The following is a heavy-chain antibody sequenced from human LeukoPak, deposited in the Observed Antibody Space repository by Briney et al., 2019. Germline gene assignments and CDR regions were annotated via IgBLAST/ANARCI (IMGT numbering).Heavy chain of an antibody. J-gene: IGHJ4*02. V-gene: IGHV1-18*01. CDR3: ARDPPAGIAARPSFDY. CDR2: ISAYNGNT. D-gene: IGHD6-6*01. CDR1: SYTFTIYG. Sequence: ASVKVSCKASSYTFTIYGISWVRQAPGQGLEWMGWISAYNGNTNYAQKLQGRVTMTTDTSTSTAYMELRSLRSDDTAVYYCARDPPAGIAARPSFDYWGQGTLVTVSS.